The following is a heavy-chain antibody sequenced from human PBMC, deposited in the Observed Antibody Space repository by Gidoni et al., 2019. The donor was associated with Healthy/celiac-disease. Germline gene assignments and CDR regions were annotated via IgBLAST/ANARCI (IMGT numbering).Heavy chain of an antibody. V-gene: IGHV4-31*03. CDR2: IYYSGST. Sequence: QVQLQESGPGLVKPLQTLSLTCTVSGGSISSGGYYWSWIRQHPGKGLEWIGYIYYSGSTYYNPSLKSRVTISVDTSKNQFSLKLSSVTAADTAVYYCARTQYSSSLSGGMDVWGQGTTVTVSS. CDR1: GGSISSGGYY. CDR3: ARTQYSSSLSGGMDV. D-gene: IGHD6-13*01. J-gene: IGHJ6*02.